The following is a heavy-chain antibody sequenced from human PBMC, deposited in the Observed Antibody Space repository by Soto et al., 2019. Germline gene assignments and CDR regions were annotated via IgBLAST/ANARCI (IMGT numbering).Heavy chain of an antibody. D-gene: IGHD2-2*01. CDR2: ISYSGSS. V-gene: IGHV4-31*03. Sequence: SETLSLTCTVSGGSNIRDGYYWSWIRQHPGKGLEWIAYISYSGSSYSNPSLKSRVTISADTSKNQFSLRLTSVTAADTAVYFCARATPAGSADFWGQGTLVTVSS. CDR1: GGSNIRDGYY. J-gene: IGHJ4*02. CDR3: ARATPAGSADF.